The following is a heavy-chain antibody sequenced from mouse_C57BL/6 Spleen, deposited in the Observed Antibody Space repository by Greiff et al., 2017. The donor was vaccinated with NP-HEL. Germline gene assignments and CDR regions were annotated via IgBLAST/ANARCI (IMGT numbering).Heavy chain of an antibody. CDR2: ISGGGGNT. V-gene: IGHV5-9*01. Sequence: EVKLMESGGGLVKPGGSLKLSCAASGFTFSSYTMSWVRQTPEKRLEWVATISGGGGNTYYPDSVKGRFTISRDNAKNTLYLQMSSLRSEDTALYYCARQGTGTPYWYFDVWGTGTTVTVSS. CDR3: ARQGTGTPYWYFDV. J-gene: IGHJ1*03. CDR1: GFTFSSYT. D-gene: IGHD4-1*01.